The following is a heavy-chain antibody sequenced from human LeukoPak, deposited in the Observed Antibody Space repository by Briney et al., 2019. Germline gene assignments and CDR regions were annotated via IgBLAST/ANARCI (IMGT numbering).Heavy chain of an antibody. D-gene: IGHD1-26*01. V-gene: IGHV3-23*01. CDR3: AKGSAQWEIYDY. CDR2: ITGSGDSA. J-gene: IGHJ4*02. CDR1: GFTFTNCA. Sequence: PGGSLRLSCAPSGFTFTNCAMSWVRQAPGKGLEWVSSITGSGDSAYYADSVKGRFTISRDNSKNTLYLQMNSLRAEDTAIYYCAKGSAQWEIYDYWGQGTLVTVSS.